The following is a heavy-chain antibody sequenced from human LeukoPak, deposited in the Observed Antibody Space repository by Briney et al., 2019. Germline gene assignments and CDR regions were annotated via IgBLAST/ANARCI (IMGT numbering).Heavy chain of an antibody. D-gene: IGHD5-18*01. J-gene: IGHJ4*02. CDR3: ASEEDSYGYGRVDY. CDR2: ISSSSSTI. V-gene: IGHV3-48*01. Sequence: GGSLRLSCAASGFTFSSYSMNWVRQAPGKGLEWVSYISSSSSTIYYADSVKGRFTISRDNAKNSLYLQMNSLRAVDTAVYYCASEEDSYGYGRVDYWGQGTLVTVSS. CDR1: GFTFSSYS.